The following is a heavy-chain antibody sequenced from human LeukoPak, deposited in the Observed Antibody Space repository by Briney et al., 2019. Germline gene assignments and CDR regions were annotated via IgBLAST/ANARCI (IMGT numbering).Heavy chain of an antibody. Sequence: PGGSLRLSCAASGFTFSSYAVSWVRQAPGKGLEWVSAISGSASSTYYADSVKGRFTISRDNSKNTLYLQMNSLRADDTAVYYCAKGLIKSDPWGQGTLVTVSS. CDR1: GFTFSSYA. V-gene: IGHV3-23*01. CDR2: ISGSASST. CDR3: AKGLIKSDP. D-gene: IGHD3-10*01. J-gene: IGHJ5*02.